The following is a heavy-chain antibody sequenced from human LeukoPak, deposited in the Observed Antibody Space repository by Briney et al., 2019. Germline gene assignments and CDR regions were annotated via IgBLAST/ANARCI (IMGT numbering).Heavy chain of an antibody. D-gene: IGHD3-9*01. J-gene: IGHJ4*02. V-gene: IGHV3-23*01. CDR1: GFTFSSYA. CDR2: ISGSGGST. Sequence: PGGSLRLSCVASGFTFSSYAMSWVRQAPGKGLEWVSAISGSGGSTYYADSVKGLFTISRDNSKNTLYLQMNSLRAEDTAVYYCAKVPYFDWLSYFDSWGQGTLVTVSS. CDR3: AKVPYFDWLSYFDS.